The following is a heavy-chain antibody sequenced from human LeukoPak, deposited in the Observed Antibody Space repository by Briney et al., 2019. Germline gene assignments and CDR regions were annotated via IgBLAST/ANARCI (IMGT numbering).Heavy chain of an antibody. CDR3: ARGGEYCSGGSCYPFDFDY. CDR1: GFTFSSYS. J-gene: IGHJ4*02. D-gene: IGHD2-15*01. CDR2: ISSSSSYI. Sequence: PGGSLRLSCAASGFTFSSYSMNWVRQAPGKGLEWVSSISSSSSYIYYADSVKGRFTISRDNAKNTLYLQMNSLRAVDTAVYYCARGGEYCSGGSCYPFDFDYWGQGTLVTVAS. V-gene: IGHV3-21*01.